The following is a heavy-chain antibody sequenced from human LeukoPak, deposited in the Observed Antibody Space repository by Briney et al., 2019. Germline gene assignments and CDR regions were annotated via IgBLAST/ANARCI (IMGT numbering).Heavy chain of an antibody. CDR2: IYYSGST. D-gene: IGHD5-12*01. J-gene: IGHJ4*02. V-gene: IGHV4-59*08. CDR1: GGSISSYY. Sequence: SETLSLTCTVSGGSISSYYWSWIRQPPGKGLEWIGYIYYSGSTNYNPSLKSRVTISVDTSKNQFSLKLSSVTAADTAVYYCARQLDRGSYFDYWGQGTLVTVSS. CDR3: ARQLDRGSYFDY.